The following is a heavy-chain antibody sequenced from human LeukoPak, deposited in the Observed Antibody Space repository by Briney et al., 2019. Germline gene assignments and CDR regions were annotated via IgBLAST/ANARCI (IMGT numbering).Heavy chain of an antibody. CDR3: ARPRAVAGGGYDY. Sequence: GGSLRLSCAASGFTFSSYSMNWVRQAPGKGLERVSSISSSSSYIYYADSVKGRFSISRDNAKNSLYLQMNSLRAEDTAVYYCARPRAVAGGGYDYWGQGTLVTVSS. J-gene: IGHJ4*02. D-gene: IGHD6-19*01. CDR1: GFTFSSYS. V-gene: IGHV3-21*01. CDR2: ISSSSSYI.